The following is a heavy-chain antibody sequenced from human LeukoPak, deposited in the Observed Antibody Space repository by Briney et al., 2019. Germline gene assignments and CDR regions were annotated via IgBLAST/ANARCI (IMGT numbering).Heavy chain of an antibody. CDR1: GFTFSSYG. J-gene: IGHJ4*02. D-gene: IGHD3-22*01. CDR3: AKRFRGSSGWDFDY. V-gene: IGHV3-30*18. Sequence: GGSLRLSCAASGFTFSSYGMHWVRQALGKGLEWVAVVSYDGSSTYYGDSVKGRFTISRDNSKNMLYLQMNSLRTEDTAVYYCAKRFRGSSGWDFDYWGQGTLVTVSS. CDR2: VSYDGSST.